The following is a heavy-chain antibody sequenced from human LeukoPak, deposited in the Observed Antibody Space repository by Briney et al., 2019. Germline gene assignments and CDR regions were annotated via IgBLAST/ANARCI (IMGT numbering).Heavy chain of an antibody. CDR2: INPNSGGR. CDR1: GYTFTGYY. V-gene: IGHV1-2*02. J-gene: IGHJ3*02. CDR3: ARTPSFGSVAFDI. D-gene: IGHD3-10*01. Sequence: ASVKVSCKASGYTFTGYYMHWVRQAPGQGLEWMGWINPNSGGRNYAQKFQGRVTMTRDTSINTAYVEVSGLRSDDTAVYYCARTPSFGSVAFDIWGQGTMVTVSS.